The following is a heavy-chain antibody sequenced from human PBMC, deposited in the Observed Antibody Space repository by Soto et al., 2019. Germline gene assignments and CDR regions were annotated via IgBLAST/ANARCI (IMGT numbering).Heavy chain of an antibody. CDR3: ARGRGCSSTSCYGMDV. CDR2: INHSGST. CDR1: GGSFSGYY. V-gene: IGHV4-34*01. Sequence: SETLSLTCAVYGGSFSGYYWSWIRQPPGKGLEWIGEINHSGSTNYNPSLKSRVTISVDTSKNQFSLKLSSVTAADTAVYYCARGRGCSSTSCYGMDVWGQGTTVTVSS. D-gene: IGHD2-2*01. J-gene: IGHJ6*02.